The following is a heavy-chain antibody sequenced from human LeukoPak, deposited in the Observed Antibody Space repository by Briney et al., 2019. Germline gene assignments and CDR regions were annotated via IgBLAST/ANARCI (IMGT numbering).Heavy chain of an antibody. D-gene: IGHD2-2*01. CDR1: GGTFSSYA. V-gene: IGHV1-69*05. CDR2: IIPIFSTA. J-gene: IGHJ5*02. Sequence: GASVKVSCKASGGTFSSYAISWVRQAPGQGLEWMGGIIPIFSTANYAQKFQGRVTITTDESTSTAYMELSSLRSEDTAVYYCARIGDCSSTSCPPGPWGQGTLVTVSS. CDR3: ARIGDCSSTSCPPGP.